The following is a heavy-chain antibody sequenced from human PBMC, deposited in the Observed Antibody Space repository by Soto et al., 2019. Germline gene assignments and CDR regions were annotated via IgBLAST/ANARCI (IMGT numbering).Heavy chain of an antibody. J-gene: IGHJ4*02. CDR1: GGTFSNY. V-gene: IGHV1-2*02. Sequence: ASVKVSCKASGGTFSNYMHWVRQAPGQGLEWMGWISPDSGGTNYAQKFQGRVTMTRDTSITTAYMELTSLRSDDTAVYFCARDSGYCTSTSCYYFDSWGQGSQVTVSS. D-gene: IGHD2-2*01. CDR2: ISPDSGGT. CDR3: ARDSGYCTSTSCYYFDS.